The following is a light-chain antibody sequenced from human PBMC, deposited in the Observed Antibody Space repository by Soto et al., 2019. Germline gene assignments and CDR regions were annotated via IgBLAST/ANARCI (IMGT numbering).Light chain of an antibody. CDR3: QQRADWPIT. Sequence: EILLTQSPATLSLSPGERATLSCRASQYITIYLAWYQQKPGQAPRLLIYDASNRATGIPARFSGSGSGTDFTLTISSLEPDDFEVYYCQQRADWPITFGQGTRLEIK. J-gene: IGKJ5*01. V-gene: IGKV3-11*01. CDR2: DAS. CDR1: QYITIY.